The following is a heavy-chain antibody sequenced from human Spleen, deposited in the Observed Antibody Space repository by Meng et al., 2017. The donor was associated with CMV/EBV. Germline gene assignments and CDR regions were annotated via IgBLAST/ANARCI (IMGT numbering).Heavy chain of an antibody. D-gene: IGHD5-18*01. J-gene: IGHJ5*02. CDR2: IKQDGSEK. V-gene: IGHV3-7*01. CDR1: GFTFSSYW. Sequence: GGSLRLSCAASGFTFSSYWMSWVRQAPGKGLEWVANIKQDGSEKYYVDSVKGRFTISRDNRKNSLYLQMNSLRAEDTAVYYCARSRIQLNGANWFDPWGQGTLVTVSS. CDR3: ARSRIQLNGANWFDP.